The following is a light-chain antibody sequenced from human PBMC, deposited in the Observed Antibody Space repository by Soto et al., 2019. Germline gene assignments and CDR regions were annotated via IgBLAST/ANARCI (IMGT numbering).Light chain of an antibody. J-gene: IGLJ2*01. CDR2: DVS. V-gene: IGLV2-11*01. CDR3: SSYGSNYPLI. CDR1: SSDVGGYNY. Sequence: QSALTQPRAVSGSPGQSVTISCTGTSSDVGGYNYVSWYQQHPGKAPKLMIYDVSKRPSGGPDRFSGSKSGNTASLTISGLQAEDEAYYFCSSYGSNYPLIFGGGTKVTVL.